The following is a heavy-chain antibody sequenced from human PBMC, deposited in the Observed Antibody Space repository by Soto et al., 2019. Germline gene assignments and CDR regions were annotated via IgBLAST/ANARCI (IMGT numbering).Heavy chain of an antibody. CDR3: ARHGGYMAAAFDY. V-gene: IGHV4-39*01. CDR2: IYYSGST. CDR1: GGSISSSSYY. Sequence: PSETLSLTCTVSGGSISSSSYYWGWIRQPPGKGLEWIGSIYYSGSTYYNPSLKSRVTISVDTPKNQFSLKLSSVTAADTAVYYCARHGGYMAAAFDYWGQGTLVTVS. D-gene: IGHD6-13*01. J-gene: IGHJ4*02.